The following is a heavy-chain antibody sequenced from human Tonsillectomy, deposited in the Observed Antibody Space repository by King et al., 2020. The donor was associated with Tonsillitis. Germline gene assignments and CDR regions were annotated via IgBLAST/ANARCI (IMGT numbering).Heavy chain of an antibody. CDR1: GVSLSTDEMR. Sequence: TLKESGPALVKPTQTLTLTCTFSGVSLSTDEMRVSWVRQRPGKALEGLARIDWEDEKFNSTYLKTRLTISRDTSKKQVVLRMTNMDPGDTATYYCTRSQPRGNWFDPWGRGTLVTVSS. CDR3: TRSQPRGNWFDP. CDR2: IDWEDEK. V-gene: IGHV2-70*04. J-gene: IGHJ5*02.